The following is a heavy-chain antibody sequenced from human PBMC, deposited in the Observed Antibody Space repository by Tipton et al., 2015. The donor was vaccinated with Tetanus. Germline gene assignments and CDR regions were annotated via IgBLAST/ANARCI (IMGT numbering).Heavy chain of an antibody. D-gene: IGHD3-10*01. CDR3: ARVAFFGDYFDY. CDR2: IYYTGST. J-gene: IGHJ4*02. Sequence: TLSLTCTVSGGSISSSSHYWAWIRQPPGKGLEWIGSIYYTGSTYYNPSLKSRVTISVDTSKNRFSLKLSSVTAADTAVYYCARVAFFGDYFDYWGQGTLVTVSS. V-gene: IGHV4-39*07. CDR1: GGSISSSSHY.